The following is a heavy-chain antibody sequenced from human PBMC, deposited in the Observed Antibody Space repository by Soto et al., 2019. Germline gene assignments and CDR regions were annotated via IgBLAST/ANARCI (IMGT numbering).Heavy chain of an antibody. V-gene: IGHV3-30*03. CDR3: ASPSGHSGYDYLRGIY. CDR2: ISYDGSNK. CDR1: GFTFSSYG. J-gene: IGHJ4*02. Sequence: QVQLVESGGGVVQPGRSLRLSCAASGFTFSSYGMHWVRQAPGKGLEWVAVISYDGSNKYYPDSVKGRFTISRDNSKNTLYLQMNSLRAEDTAVYYCASPSGHSGYDYLRGIYWGQGTLVTVSS. D-gene: IGHD5-12*01.